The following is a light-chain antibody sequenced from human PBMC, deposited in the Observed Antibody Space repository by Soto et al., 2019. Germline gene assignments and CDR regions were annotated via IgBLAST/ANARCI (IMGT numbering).Light chain of an antibody. Sequence: VLTQSPATRCSSRGERATLSCRRSPSVSNSLAWYQHKPGQAPRLLLYDAYTRATGVPTRFSGSGSGTDFTLTISSLEPEDFAVYYCQQRNQWPPVTFGGGTKVDIK. CDR3: QQRNQWPPVT. CDR2: DAY. CDR1: PSVSNS. V-gene: IGKV3-11*01. J-gene: IGKJ4*01.